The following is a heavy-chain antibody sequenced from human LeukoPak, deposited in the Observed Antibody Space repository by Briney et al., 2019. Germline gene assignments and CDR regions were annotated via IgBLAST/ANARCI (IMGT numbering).Heavy chain of an antibody. J-gene: IGHJ3*02. V-gene: IGHV4-59*11. CDR1: GGSISTHY. Sequence: PSETLSLTCTVSGGSISTHYWTWIRQPPGKGLEWIGYISYIGTTNYNPSLKSRVSISVDTSKTYISLKLSSVTAAGTAVYYCARDQTTVTKGFDIWGQGTKVTVSS. CDR2: ISYIGTT. D-gene: IGHD4-17*01. CDR3: ARDQTTVTKGFDI.